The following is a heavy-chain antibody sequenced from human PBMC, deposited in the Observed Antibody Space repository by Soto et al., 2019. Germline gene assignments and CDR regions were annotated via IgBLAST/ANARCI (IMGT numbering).Heavy chain of an antibody. CDR1: GFIFSNYA. V-gene: IGHV3-23*01. CDR3: VREGRGSFDF. D-gene: IGHD5-12*01. Sequence: PGGSLRLSCAASGFIFSNYAMNWVRQAPGKGLEWVSVIGGRGGSAYYADSVQGRFTISRDNSKNTLSLQMSSPTADDTAIYYCVREGRGSFDFWGRGTMVTVSS. J-gene: IGHJ3*01. CDR2: IGGRGGSA.